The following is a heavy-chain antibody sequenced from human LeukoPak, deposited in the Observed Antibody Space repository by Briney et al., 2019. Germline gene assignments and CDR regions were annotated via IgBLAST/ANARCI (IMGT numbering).Heavy chain of an antibody. CDR1: GFTYSRYA. CDR3: AKRSLSGTWYFDL. J-gene: IGHJ2*01. D-gene: IGHD3-3*01. CDR2: ISDNGAGT. Sequence: GMSPRLSCAASGFTYSRYAMSWVRQAPGKGLEWVSSISDNGAGTLYADSVKGRFTISRDNSDKTLYLQMNSLRAEDTAVYYCAKRSLSGTWYFDLWGRGTLVIVSS. V-gene: IGHV3-23*01.